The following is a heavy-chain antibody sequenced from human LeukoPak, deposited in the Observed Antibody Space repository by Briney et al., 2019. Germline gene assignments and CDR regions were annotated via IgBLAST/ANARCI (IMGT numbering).Heavy chain of an antibody. D-gene: IGHD3-22*01. CDR2: ISYDGSNK. Sequence: GGSLRLSFAASGFTFSSYAMHWVRQAPGKGLEWVVVISYDGSNKYYADSVKGRFTISRDNSKNTLYLQMNSLRAEDTAVYYCAKNLAYDSSGYYDYGFDYWGQGTLVTVSS. CDR1: GFTFSSYA. V-gene: IGHV3-30*18. J-gene: IGHJ4*02. CDR3: AKNLAYDSSGYYDYGFDY.